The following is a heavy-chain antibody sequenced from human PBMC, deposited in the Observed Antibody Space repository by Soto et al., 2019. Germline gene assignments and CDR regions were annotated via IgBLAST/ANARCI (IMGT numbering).Heavy chain of an antibody. CDR1: GGSISSSSYY. D-gene: IGHD3-3*01. J-gene: IGHJ4*02. Sequence: SETLSLTCTVSGGSISSSSYYWGWIRQPPGKGLEWIGSIYYSGSTYYNPSLKSRVTISVGTSKNQFSLKLSSVTAADTAVYYCATQLRFLEWLFDYWGQGXLVTVSS. CDR3: ATQLRFLEWLFDY. CDR2: IYYSGST. V-gene: IGHV4-39*01.